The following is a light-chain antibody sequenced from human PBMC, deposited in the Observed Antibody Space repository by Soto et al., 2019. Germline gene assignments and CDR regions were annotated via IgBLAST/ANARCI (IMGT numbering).Light chain of an antibody. Sequence: QSVLTQPPSASGTPGQRVTISCSGSGSNIGRNTGIWYQHLPGTAPKLLIYDNNQRSSGVPARFSGSKSGTSASLAISGLQSEDEAEYYCAAWDDRLNSVVFGGGTKLTVL. CDR3: AAWDDRLNSVV. CDR1: GSNIGRNT. J-gene: IGLJ2*01. CDR2: DNN. V-gene: IGLV1-44*01.